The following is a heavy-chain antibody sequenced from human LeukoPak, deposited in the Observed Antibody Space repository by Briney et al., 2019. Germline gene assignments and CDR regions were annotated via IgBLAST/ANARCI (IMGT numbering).Heavy chain of an antibody. CDR2: IYPGDSDT. J-gene: IGHJ4*02. CDR3: ARLTTAAGNFYFDY. Sequence: GESLKICCTGSGYSFTSYWIGWVREMPGKGLEWMGIIYPGDSDTRYSPSFQGQVTISADKSISTAYLQWSSLKASDTAMYYCARLTTAAGNFYFDYWGQGTLVTVSS. CDR1: GYSFTSYW. V-gene: IGHV5-51*01. D-gene: IGHD6-13*01.